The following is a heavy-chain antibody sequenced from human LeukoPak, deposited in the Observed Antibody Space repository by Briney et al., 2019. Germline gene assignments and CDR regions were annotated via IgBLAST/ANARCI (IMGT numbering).Heavy chain of an antibody. V-gene: IGHV4-31*03. Sequence: KTSQTLSLTCTVSGGSISSGGYYWGWIRPQPGKGREWIGYIYYSGSTYYNPSLKSRVNISVDTSKNQFSLKLSSGTAADTAVYYCARGDSSWYEGNWFDPWGQGTLVTVSS. CDR1: GGSISSGGYY. CDR2: IYYSGST. D-gene: IGHD6-13*01. J-gene: IGHJ5*02. CDR3: ARGDSSWYEGNWFDP.